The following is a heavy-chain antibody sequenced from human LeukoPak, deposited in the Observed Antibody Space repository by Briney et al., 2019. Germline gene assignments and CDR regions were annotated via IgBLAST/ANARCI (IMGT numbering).Heavy chain of an antibody. J-gene: IGHJ5*02. V-gene: IGHV1-8*01. CDR3: AKAGIVATMNADWFDP. D-gene: IGHD5-12*01. CDR1: GYTFTSYD. CDR2: MNPNSGNT. Sequence: ASVKVSCQASGYTFTSYDINWVRQATGQGLEWMGWMNPNSGNTGYAQKFRGRVTMTRDTSISTAYMELSSLRSEDTAVYYCAKAGIVATMNADWFDPWGQGTLVTVSS.